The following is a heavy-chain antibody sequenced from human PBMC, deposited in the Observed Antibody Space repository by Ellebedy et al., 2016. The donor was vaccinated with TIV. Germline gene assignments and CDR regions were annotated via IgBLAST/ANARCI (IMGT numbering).Heavy chain of an antibody. Sequence: GSLRLXXTVSGGSISSYYWSWIRQPPGKGLEWIGYIYYSGSTNYNPSLKSRVTISVDTSKNQFSLKLSSVTAADTAVYYCARDGPGYGYFDYWGQGTLVTVSP. J-gene: IGHJ4*02. CDR3: ARDGPGYGYFDY. D-gene: IGHD6-13*01. CDR2: IYYSGST. CDR1: GGSISSYY. V-gene: IGHV4-59*01.